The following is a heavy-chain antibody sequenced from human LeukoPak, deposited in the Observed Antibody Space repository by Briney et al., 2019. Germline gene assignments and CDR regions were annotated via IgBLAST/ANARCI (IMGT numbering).Heavy chain of an antibody. Sequence: GGSLRLSCAASGFTVSSNYMSWVRQAPGKGLEWVSVIYSGGNIYYADSVKGRFTISRDNSENTLYLQMNSLRTEDTAVYYCARDLAAGGTYPHYWGQGTLVSVSS. V-gene: IGHV3-66*01. D-gene: IGHD6-13*01. CDR2: IYSGGNI. CDR3: ARDLAAGGTYPHY. J-gene: IGHJ4*02. CDR1: GFTVSSNY.